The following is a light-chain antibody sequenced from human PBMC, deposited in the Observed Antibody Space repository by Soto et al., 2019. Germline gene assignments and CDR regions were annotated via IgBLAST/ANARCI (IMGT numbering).Light chain of an antibody. Sequence: DIQMTQSPSSLSASVGDRVTITCRASQSISSYLNWYQQKPGKAPKLLIYAASSLQSGVPSRFSGSGSGTEFTLTISSLQPEDCASYYCQQSYSTPRTFGQGTKLEIK. CDR1: QSISSY. CDR2: AAS. V-gene: IGKV1-39*01. CDR3: QQSYSTPRT. J-gene: IGKJ2*01.